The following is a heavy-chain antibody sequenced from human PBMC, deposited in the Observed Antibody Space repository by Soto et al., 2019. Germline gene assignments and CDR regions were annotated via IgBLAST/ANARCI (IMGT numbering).Heavy chain of an antibody. CDR2: IYHSGST. V-gene: IGHV4-30-2*01. Sequence: PSETLSLTCAVSGGSISSGGYSWSWIRQPPGKGLEWIGYIYHSGSTYYNPSLKSRVTTSVDRSKNQFSLTLSAVTAADTAVYYCARVIDCSGGSCYPYNWFDPWGQGTLVTVSS. CDR3: ARVIDCSGGSCYPYNWFDP. J-gene: IGHJ5*02. CDR1: GGSISSGGYS. D-gene: IGHD2-15*01.